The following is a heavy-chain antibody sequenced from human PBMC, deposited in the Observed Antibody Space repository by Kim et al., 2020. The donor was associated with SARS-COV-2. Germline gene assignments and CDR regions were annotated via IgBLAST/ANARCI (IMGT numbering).Heavy chain of an antibody. CDR2: VYNEGNT. CDR1: GFTVSRKY. CDR3: ATNRVGATHVFDN. Sequence: GGSLRLSCAASGFTVSRKYMSWVRQAPGKGLEWVSVVYNEGNTLYADFVKGRFTISRDNSNNTLNLQMNSLRPEDTAVYYCATNRVGATHVFDNWGQGTLVTVSS. J-gene: IGHJ4*02. D-gene: IGHD1-26*01. V-gene: IGHV3-66*02.